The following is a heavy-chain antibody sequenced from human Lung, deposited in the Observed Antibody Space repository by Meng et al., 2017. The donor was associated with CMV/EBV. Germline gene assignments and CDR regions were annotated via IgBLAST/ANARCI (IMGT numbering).Heavy chain of an antibody. J-gene: IGHJ6*02. CDR2: ISAYNGRT. Sequence: ASVNVSCKATGYIFISYGFSWVRQAPGQGLEWMGWISAYNGRTNYAQKFQGRVTMTTDTSTNTAYTELRSLTYEDSAVYYCARCSRTSCHKGDYYYAMDVWGQGTTVTVSS. CDR3: ARCSRTSCHKGDYYYAMDV. V-gene: IGHV1-18*01. D-gene: IGHD2-2*02. CDR1: GYIFISYG.